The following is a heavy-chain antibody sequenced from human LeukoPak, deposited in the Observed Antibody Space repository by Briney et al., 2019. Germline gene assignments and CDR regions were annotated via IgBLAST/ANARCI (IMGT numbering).Heavy chain of an antibody. J-gene: IGHJ5*02. CDR1: GGSISSSGYY. CDR2: IYYSGTT. D-gene: IGHD3-10*01. V-gene: IGHV4-39*01. Sequence: SETLSLTCTVSGGSISSSGYYWGWIRQPPGKGLEWIGTIYYSGTTYYNPSLNSRVTISVDTSKNHFSLKLNSVTAADTAVYYCARRTGSRLPNWFDPWGQGNLVTVSS. CDR3: ARRTGSRLPNWFDP.